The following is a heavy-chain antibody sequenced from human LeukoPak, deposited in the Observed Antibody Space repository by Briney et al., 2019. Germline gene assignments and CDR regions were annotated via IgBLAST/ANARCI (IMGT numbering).Heavy chain of an antibody. Sequence: GGSLRLSCTASGFTFGDYAMSWFRQAAGKGLEWVGLIRSRAYGGTIEYAASVKGRFIISRDDSKSIAYLQMNSLKTENTAVYYGTATVFGVVVLDHWGQGSLVTVSS. CDR2: IRSRAYGGTI. D-gene: IGHD3-3*01. V-gene: IGHV3-49*03. CDR3: TATVFGVVVLDH. J-gene: IGHJ4*02. CDR1: GFTFGDYA.